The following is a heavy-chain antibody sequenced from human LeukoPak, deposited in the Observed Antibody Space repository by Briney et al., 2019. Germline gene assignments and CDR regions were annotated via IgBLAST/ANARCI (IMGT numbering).Heavy chain of an antibody. D-gene: IGHD1-26*01. CDR1: GYTFTSYG. V-gene: IGHV1-18*01. Sequence: VASVKVSCKASGYTFTSYGISWVRQAPGQGLEWMGWISACNGNTNYAQKLQGRVTMTTDTSTSTAYMELRSLRSDDTAVYYCARDGLLSSPVGATTFDYWGQGTLVTVSS. CDR2: ISACNGNT. CDR3: ARDGLLSSPVGATTFDY. J-gene: IGHJ4*02.